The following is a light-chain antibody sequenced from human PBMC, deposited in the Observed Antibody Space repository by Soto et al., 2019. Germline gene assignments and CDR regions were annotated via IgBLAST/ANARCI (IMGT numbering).Light chain of an antibody. Sequence: QSVLTQPPSVSAAPGQKVTISCSGSSSNIGNNYVSWYQQLPGTAPKLLIYDNNKRPSRIPDRFSGSKSGTSATLGITGLQTGDEADYYCGTWDSSLSACYVFGTGTKVTVL. CDR3: GTWDSSLSACYV. CDR1: SSNIGNNY. J-gene: IGLJ1*01. V-gene: IGLV1-51*01. CDR2: DNN.